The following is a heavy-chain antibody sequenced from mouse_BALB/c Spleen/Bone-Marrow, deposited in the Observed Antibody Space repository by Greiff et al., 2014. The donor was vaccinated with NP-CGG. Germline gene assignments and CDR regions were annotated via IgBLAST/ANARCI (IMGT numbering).Heavy chain of an antibody. D-gene: IGHD1-1*01. Sequence: DVKLVESGGGLVQPGGSLRLSCATSGFTFTDYYMSWVRQTPGKALEWLGFIRNKANGYTADYSVSVKGRFTISRDNSQNILYLQMNTLRAEDSATYYCARDENYDIYWYFDVWGAGPRSPSPQ. J-gene: IGHJ1*01. CDR2: IRNKANGYTA. CDR3: ARDENYDIYWYFDV. CDR1: GFTFTDYY. V-gene: IGHV7-3*02.